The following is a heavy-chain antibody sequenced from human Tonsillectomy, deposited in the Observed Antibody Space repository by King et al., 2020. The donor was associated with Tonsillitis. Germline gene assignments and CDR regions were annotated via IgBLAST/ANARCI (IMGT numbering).Heavy chain of an antibody. CDR2: ISNSSSYT. V-gene: IGHV3-11*06. D-gene: IGHD5-18*01. J-gene: IGHJ3*02. CDR3: AREGYSYDDAFDI. Sequence: VQLVESGGGLVKPGGSLRLSCAASGFTFSDYYMSWIRQAPGKGLEWVSDISNSSSYTNYVDSVKGRFTISRDNAKNSLYLQMNSLRTEDTAVYYCAREGYSYDDAFDIWGQGTMVTVAS. CDR1: GFTFSDYY.